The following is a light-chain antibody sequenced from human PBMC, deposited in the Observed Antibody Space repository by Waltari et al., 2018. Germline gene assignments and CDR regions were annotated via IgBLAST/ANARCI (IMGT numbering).Light chain of an antibody. J-gene: IGLJ2*01. V-gene: IGLV3-21*04. CDR2: YDS. CDR3: LVWHSTSDHHGV. CDR1: NIGRKS. Sequence: SYVVTQSPSVSVAPGETARITCGGDNIGRKSVHWYQQRQGQAPVLFISYDSDRPSGIPERFAGSNSGNTATLTISWVEAEYEADYYCLVWHSTSDHHGVFGGGTKLTVL.